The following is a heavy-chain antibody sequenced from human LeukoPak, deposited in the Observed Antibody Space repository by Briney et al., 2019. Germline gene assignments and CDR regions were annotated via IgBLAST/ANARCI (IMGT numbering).Heavy chain of an antibody. CDR3: AKDHEPYCGGDCFNGDY. J-gene: IGHJ4*02. CDR2: ILYDGSNK. V-gene: IGHV3-30*18. CDR1: GFTFRHFG. Sequence: GGSLRLSCAASGFTFRHFGMHWVRQAPGKGLEWVAVILYDGSNKYYADSVKGRFTISRDNSKNTLYLQMNSLRAEDTAVYYCAKDHEPYCGGDCFNGDYWGQGTLVTVSS. D-gene: IGHD2-21*02.